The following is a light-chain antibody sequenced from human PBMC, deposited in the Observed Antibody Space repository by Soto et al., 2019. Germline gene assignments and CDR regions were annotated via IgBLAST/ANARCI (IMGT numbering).Light chain of an antibody. Sequence: EMVLTQSPGTLSLSPGERATLSCRASQSVNTNYLAWYQQKSGQAPRLLIYGASSRATGIPDRFSGSGSGTDFTLTISRLEPEDFAAYFCQQYGSSPITFGQGTRLEI. CDR2: GAS. CDR3: QQYGSSPIT. CDR1: QSVNTNY. J-gene: IGKJ5*01. V-gene: IGKV3-20*01.